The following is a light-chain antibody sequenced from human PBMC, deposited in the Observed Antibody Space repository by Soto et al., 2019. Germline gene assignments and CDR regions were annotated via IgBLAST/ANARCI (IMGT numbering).Light chain of an antibody. CDR1: SSDVGGYNY. CDR3: ISYAGSNLLYV. V-gene: IGLV2-8*01. Sequence: HSVLTQPPSASGSPGQSVTISCTGTSSDVGGYNYVSWYQQHPGKAPKLMIYEVSKRPSGVPDRFSGSKSGNTASLTVSGLQAEDEADYYCISYAGSNLLYVFGTGTKVTVL. CDR2: EVS. J-gene: IGLJ1*01.